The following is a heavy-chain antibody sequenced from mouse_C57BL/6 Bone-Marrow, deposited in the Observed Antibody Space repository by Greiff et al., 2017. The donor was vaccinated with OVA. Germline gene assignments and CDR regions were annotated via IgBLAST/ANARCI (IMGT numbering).Heavy chain of an antibody. V-gene: IGHV2-5*01. Sequence: VQLQQSGPGLVQPSQSLSITCTVSGFSLTSYGVHWVRQSPGKGLEWLGVIWRGGSTDYNAAFMSRLSITKDNSKSQVFFKMNSLQADDTAIYYCAKNSGLGRGYFDVRGTGTTVTVSS. D-gene: IGHD4-1*01. CDR2: IWRGGST. CDR1: GFSLTSYG. J-gene: IGHJ1*03. CDR3: AKNSGLGRGYFDV.